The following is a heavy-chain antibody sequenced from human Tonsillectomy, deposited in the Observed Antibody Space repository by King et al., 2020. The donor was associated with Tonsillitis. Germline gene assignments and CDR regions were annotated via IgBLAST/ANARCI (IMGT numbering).Heavy chain of an antibody. CDR2: ISGGGGSA. Sequence: VQLVESRGGLVQPGGSLRLSCAASGFTFSSYAMSWLRQAPGKGLEWVSAISGGGGSAYYADSVKGRFTISRDNSKNTLYLQMNSLRAEDTAVYFCAKGGLGYCSSTNCYYYFDYWGQGTLVTVSS. V-gene: IGHV3-23*04. CDR3: AKGGLGYCSSTNCYYYFDY. J-gene: IGHJ4*02. CDR1: GFTFSSYA. D-gene: IGHD2-2*03.